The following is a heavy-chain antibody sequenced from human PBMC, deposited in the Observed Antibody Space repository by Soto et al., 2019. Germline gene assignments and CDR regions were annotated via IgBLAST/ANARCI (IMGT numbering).Heavy chain of an antibody. V-gene: IGHV3-15*01. CDR3: TTGLVRGYYYYSSGYYFDY. CDR1: GFTFSNAW. J-gene: IGHJ4*02. CDR2: IKSKTDGGTT. D-gene: IGHD3-22*01. Sequence: GGSLRLSCAASGFTFSNAWMSWVRQAPGKGLEWVGRIKSKTDGGTTDYATPVKGRCNISRDESKNTLYLQMNSLKTEVTAVYYCTTGLVRGYYYYSSGYYFDYWGQGPLVTVSS.